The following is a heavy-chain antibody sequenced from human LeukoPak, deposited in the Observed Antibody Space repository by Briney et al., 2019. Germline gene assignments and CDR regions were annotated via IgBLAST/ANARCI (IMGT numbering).Heavy chain of an antibody. CDR1: GFTFSDYY. Sequence: PGGSLRLSCAASGFTFSDYYMSWIRQPPGKGPEWVSAIGGRGGSTYYADSVGGRFTISRDNSKDILYLQMNSLKVEDTATYYCGKEGGAWGQGTKVTVSS. J-gene: IGHJ5*02. CDR2: IGGRGGST. D-gene: IGHD3-16*01. V-gene: IGHV3-23*01. CDR3: GKEGGA.